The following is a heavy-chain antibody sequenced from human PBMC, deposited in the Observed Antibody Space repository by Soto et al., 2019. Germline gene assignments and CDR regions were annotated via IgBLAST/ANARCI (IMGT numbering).Heavy chain of an antibody. CDR3: ARDKLVGFFSYGMDV. V-gene: IGHV3-30-3*01. J-gene: IGHJ6*02. CDR1: GFTFSSYA. D-gene: IGHD6-13*01. CDR2: ISYDGSNK. Sequence: GWSLRLSCAASGFTFSSYAMHLVRQAPGKGLEWVAFISYDGSNKYYADSVKGRFTISRDNSKNTLYLQMNSLRAEDTAVYYCARDKLVGFFSYGMDVWGQGTTVTVS.